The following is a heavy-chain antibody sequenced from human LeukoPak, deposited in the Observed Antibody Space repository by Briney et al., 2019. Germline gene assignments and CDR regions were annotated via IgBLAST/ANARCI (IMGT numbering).Heavy chain of an antibody. D-gene: IGHD4-23*01. J-gene: IGHJ4*02. CDR1: GFTFSSYS. CDR3: VRGGGGIYDY. CDR2: ISSSSNSI. V-gene: IGHV3-21*04. Sequence: GGSLRLSCAASGFTFSSYSVSWVRQAPGKGLEWVSSISSSSNSIHYGDSVRGRFTISRDNGKNSLYLQMNSLRAEDTAVYYCVRGGGGIYDYWGQGTLVTVSS.